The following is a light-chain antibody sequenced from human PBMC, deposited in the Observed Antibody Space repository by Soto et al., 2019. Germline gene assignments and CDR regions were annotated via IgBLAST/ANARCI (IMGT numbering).Light chain of an antibody. CDR3: QQSYSTPYT. Sequence: DIQMTQSPSSLSTSVGDRVTITCRASQSIGNYLNWYQQQPGKAPNLLIYAASSLQSGVPSRFSGSGSGTDFTLTISSLQPEDFATYYCQQSYSTPYTFAQGTKLEIK. CDR1: QSIGNY. J-gene: IGKJ2*01. CDR2: AAS. V-gene: IGKV1-39*01.